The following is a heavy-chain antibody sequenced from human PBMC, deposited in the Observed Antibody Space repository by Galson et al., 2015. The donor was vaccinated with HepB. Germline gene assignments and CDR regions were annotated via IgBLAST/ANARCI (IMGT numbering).Heavy chain of an antibody. D-gene: IGHD2-15*01. V-gene: IGHV3-23*01. CDR1: GFTFSTYA. Sequence: SLRLSCAASGFTFSTYALSWVRQAPGKGLEWVSTISNTGLATYYADSVKGRFTVSRDKPKNTLYLQMNSLRVEDTAVYYCARQLSGGNYCFDYWGQGTLVAVSS. J-gene: IGHJ4*02. CDR2: ISNTGLAT. CDR3: ARQLSGGNYCFDY.